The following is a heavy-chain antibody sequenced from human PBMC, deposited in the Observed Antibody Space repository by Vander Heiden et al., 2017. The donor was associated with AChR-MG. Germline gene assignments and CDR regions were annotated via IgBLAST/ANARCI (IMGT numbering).Heavy chain of an antibody. J-gene: IGHJ6*03. CDR1: GFTFSSYA. D-gene: IGHD6-19*01. CDR2: ISGSGGST. Sequence: EVQLLESGGGLVQTGGSLRLSCAASGFTFSSYAMGWVRQAPGKGLEWVSAISGSGGSTYYADSVKGRFTISRDNSKNTLYLQMNSLRAEDTAVYYCAKDREKWLVRYYMDVWGKGTTVTVSS. V-gene: IGHV3-23*01. CDR3: AKDREKWLVRYYMDV.